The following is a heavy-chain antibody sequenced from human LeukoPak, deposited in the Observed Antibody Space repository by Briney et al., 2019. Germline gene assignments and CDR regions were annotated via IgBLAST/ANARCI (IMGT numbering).Heavy chain of an antibody. CDR3: ARDFMTTVTTASEPLNYYYYGMDV. V-gene: IGHV4-4*07. J-gene: IGHJ6*02. CDR2: IYTSGST. Sequence: SETLSLTCTVSGGSISSYYWSWIRQPAGKGLEWIWRIYTSGSTNYNPSLKSRGTMSVDTSKNQFSLKLSSVTAADEAVYYCARDFMTTVTTASEPLNYYYYGMDVWGQGTTVTVSS. CDR1: GGSISSYY. D-gene: IGHD4-17*01.